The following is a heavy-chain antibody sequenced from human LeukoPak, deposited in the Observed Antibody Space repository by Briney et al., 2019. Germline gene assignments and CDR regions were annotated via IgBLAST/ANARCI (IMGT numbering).Heavy chain of an antibody. CDR2: IYSGGST. CDR1: GFTVSSNY. V-gene: IGHV3-66*02. D-gene: IGHD3-22*01. J-gene: IGHJ4*02. CDR3: AGYYYDSSGYYRFDY. Sequence: GGSLRLSCAASGFTVSSNYMGWVRQAPGKGLEWVSVIYSGGSTYYADSVKGRFTISRDNSKNTLYLQMNSLRAEDTAVYYCAGYYYDSSGYYRFDYWGQGTLVTVSS.